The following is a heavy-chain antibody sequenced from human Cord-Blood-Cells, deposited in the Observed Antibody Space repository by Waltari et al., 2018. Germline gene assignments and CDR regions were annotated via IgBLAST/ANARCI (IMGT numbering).Heavy chain of an antibody. CDR2: IKSNTDGGTT. D-gene: IGHD1-26*01. Sequence: EVQLVESGGGLVKPGGSLRLSCAASGFTFSNAWMSWVRQAPGKGLEWVGRIKSNTDGGTTDYAAPVKGRFTISRDDSKNTLYLQMNSLKTEDTAVYYCTTGYFYWGQGTLVTVSS. V-gene: IGHV3-15*01. CDR3: TTGYFY. CDR1: GFTFSNAW. J-gene: IGHJ4*02.